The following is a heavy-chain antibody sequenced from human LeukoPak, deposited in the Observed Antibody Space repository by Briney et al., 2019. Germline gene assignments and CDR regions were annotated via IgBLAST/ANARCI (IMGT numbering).Heavy chain of an antibody. V-gene: IGHV4-34*01. D-gene: IGHD3-10*01. J-gene: IGHJ4*02. CDR1: GGSFSGYY. CDR3: ARAGRVRGVRSFDY. CDR2: INHSGST. Sequence: SETLSLTCAVYGGSFSGYYWSWIRQPPGKGLEWIGEINHSGSTNYNPSLKSRVTISVDTSKNQFSLKLSSVAAADTAVYYCARAGRVRGVRSFDYWGQGTLVTVSS.